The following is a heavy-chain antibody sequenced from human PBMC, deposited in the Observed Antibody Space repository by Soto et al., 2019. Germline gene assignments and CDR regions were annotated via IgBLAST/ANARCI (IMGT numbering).Heavy chain of an antibody. CDR2: ISAYNTNT. CDR3: ARDTPPTDY. Sequence: QVQLVQSGAEVKKPGASVKVSCKTSGYTFTSYHISWVRQAPGQGLEWMGWISAYNTNTNYAQKFQGRVTTTTDTLTNTAYMELRSLRSDDTAVYYCARDTPPTDYWGQGTLVTVSS. J-gene: IGHJ4*02. CDR1: GYTFTSYH. V-gene: IGHV1-18*01.